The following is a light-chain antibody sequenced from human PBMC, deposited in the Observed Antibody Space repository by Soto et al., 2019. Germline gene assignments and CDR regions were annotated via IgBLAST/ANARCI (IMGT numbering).Light chain of an antibody. J-gene: IGKJ1*01. V-gene: IGKV1-5*01. CDR1: QRFNTW. CDR3: QQYNSYPWT. CDR2: DAS. Sequence: DIQMTQSPSTLSASVGDRVTITCRASQRFNTWLAWYQQKPGKAPKVLIYDASSLQSGVPSRFSGSGSGTEFTLTISSLQPDDFATYYCQQYNSYPWTFGQGTKVEIK.